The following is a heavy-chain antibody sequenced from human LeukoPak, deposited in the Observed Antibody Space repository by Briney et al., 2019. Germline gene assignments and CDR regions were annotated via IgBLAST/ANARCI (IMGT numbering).Heavy chain of an antibody. CDR2: VSGSGGFT. CDR3: AKAPAFCSSTNCPKLYYFDY. J-gene: IGHJ4*02. V-gene: IGHV3-23*01. CDR1: AFTFTSYS. D-gene: IGHD2-2*01. Sequence: GGSLRLSCAPSAFTFTSYSMSWVRQAPGKLREWVSSVSGSGGFTYYADSVKGRLTISRDNSKNTLYLQMNSLRAEDTAVYYCAKAPAFCSSTNCPKLYYFDYWGQGTMVTVSS.